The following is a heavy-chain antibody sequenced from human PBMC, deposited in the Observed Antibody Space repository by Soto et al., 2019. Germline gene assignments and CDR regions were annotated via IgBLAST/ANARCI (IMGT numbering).Heavy chain of an antibody. V-gene: IGHV3-43*01. CDR3: AKDKGLRDGYNYWFDT. CDR2: ISWDGGST. J-gene: IGHJ5*02. Sequence: PGGFRRLSCAASGFTFDDYTMHWVRQAPGKGLEWVSLISWDGGSTYYADSVKGRFTISRDNSKNSLYLQMNSLRTEDTALYYCAKDKGLRDGYNYWFDTWGQGTLLIVSS. D-gene: IGHD5-12*01. CDR1: GFTFDDYT.